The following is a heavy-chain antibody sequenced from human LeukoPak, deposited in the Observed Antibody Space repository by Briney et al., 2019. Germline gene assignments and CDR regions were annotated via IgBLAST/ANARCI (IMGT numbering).Heavy chain of an antibody. CDR2: IYPGDSDT. Sequence: GESLKISCKGSGYSFTSYWIGWVRQMPGKGLEWMGIIYPGDSDTRYSPSFQGQVTISADKSISTAYLQWSSLKALDTAMYYCARRVILGVLGGDYFDYWGQGTLVTVSS. D-gene: IGHD3-10*01. J-gene: IGHJ4*02. CDR1: GYSFTSYW. CDR3: ARRVILGVLGGDYFDY. V-gene: IGHV5-51*01.